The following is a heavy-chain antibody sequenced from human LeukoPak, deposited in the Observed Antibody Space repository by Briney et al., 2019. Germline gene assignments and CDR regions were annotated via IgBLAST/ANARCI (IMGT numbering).Heavy chain of an antibody. CDR3: ARQLGIVAPNWFDP. CDR1: GGSISSSSYY. V-gene: IGHV4-39*01. D-gene: IGHD2-21*01. J-gene: IGHJ5*02. CDR2: IYYSGST. Sequence: SETLSLTCTVSGGSISSSSYYWGWIRQPPGKGLEWIGSIYYSGSTYYNPSLKSRVTISVDTSKNQFSLKLSSVTAADTAVYYCARQLGIVAPNWFDPWGQGTLVTVSS.